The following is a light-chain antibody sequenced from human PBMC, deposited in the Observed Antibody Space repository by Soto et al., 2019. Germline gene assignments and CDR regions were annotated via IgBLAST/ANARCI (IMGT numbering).Light chain of an antibody. CDR2: EGT. Sequence: QSALTQPASVSGSPGQSITISCTGTSSDVGTSNLVSWYQQCPAKTPKLMIYEGTKRPSGVSNRFSGSKSGNTAPLKISGLQDDDDADYYCCSYAGSTTHVIFGGGTKLTVL. CDR3: CSYAGSTTHVI. J-gene: IGLJ2*01. CDR1: SSDVGTSNL. V-gene: IGLV2-23*01.